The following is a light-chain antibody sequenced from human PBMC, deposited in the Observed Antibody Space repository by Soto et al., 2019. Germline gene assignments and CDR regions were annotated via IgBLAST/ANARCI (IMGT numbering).Light chain of an antibody. CDR3: QQYGGSPWT. J-gene: IGKJ1*01. Sequence: EIVLTQSPATLSSFPGDRVTLSCRASQAVNTRLAWYQHKPGQAPRLLIYAASSRAAGFPDRFSGSGSEKDFTLTSRRLEPEDFAVYYCQQYGGSPWTFGQGTKV. CDR1: QAVNTR. V-gene: IGKV3-20*01. CDR2: AAS.